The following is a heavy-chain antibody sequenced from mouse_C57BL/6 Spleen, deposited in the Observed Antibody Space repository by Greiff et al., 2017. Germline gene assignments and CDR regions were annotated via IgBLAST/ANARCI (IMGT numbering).Heavy chain of an antibody. D-gene: IGHD2-3*01. CDR3: ARYVYDGYYSYAMDY. J-gene: IGHJ4*01. V-gene: IGHV5-16*01. CDR2: INYDGSST. CDR1: GFTFSDYY. Sequence: EVKLVESEGGLVQPGSSMKLSCKASGFTFSDYYMAWVRQVPEKGLEWVGNINYDGSSTYYLDSLKSRFIMSRDNAKNILYLQMSSLKSEDTATYYCARYVYDGYYSYAMDYWGQGTSVTVSS.